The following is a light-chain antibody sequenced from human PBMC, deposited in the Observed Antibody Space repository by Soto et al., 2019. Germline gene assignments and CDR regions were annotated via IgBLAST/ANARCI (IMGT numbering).Light chain of an antibody. CDR2: EDN. V-gene: IGLV6-57*04. Sequence: NFMLTQPHSVSESPGKTVTISCTRSSGSIASNYVQWYQQRPGSAPTTVIYEDNQRPSGVPDRFSGSIDSSSNSASLTISGLKTEDEAYYYCQSYDSSNVVFGGGTKLTV. J-gene: IGLJ2*01. CDR3: QSYDSSNVV. CDR1: SGSIASNY.